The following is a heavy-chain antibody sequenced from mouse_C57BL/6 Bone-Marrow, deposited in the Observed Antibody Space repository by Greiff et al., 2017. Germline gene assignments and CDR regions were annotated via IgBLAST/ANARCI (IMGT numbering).Heavy chain of an antibody. CDR3: TFITTVPGDF. J-gene: IGHJ2*01. V-gene: IGHV14-4*01. CDR1: GFNIKDDY. D-gene: IGHD1-1*01. CDR2: IDPANGDT. Sequence: VQLQQSGAELVRPGASVKLSCTASGFNIKDDYMHWVKQRPEQGLEWIGWIDPANGDTEYASKFQGKATITADTSSNTAFLQLSSLTSEDAAVYYGTFITTVPGDFWGRGTTLTVSA.